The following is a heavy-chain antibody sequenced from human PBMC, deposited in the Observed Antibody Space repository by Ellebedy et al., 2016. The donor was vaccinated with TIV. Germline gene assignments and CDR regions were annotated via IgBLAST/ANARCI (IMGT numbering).Heavy chain of an antibody. D-gene: IGHD1-26*01. V-gene: IGHV3-48*04. CDR3: ARRSGSYYDDY. J-gene: IGHJ4*02. Sequence: GGSLRLSXAASGFTFSSYSMNWVRQAPGKGLEWVSYISSSSSTIYYADSVKGRFTISRDNAKNSLYLQMNSLRAEDTAVYYCARRSGSYYDDYWGQGTLVTVSS. CDR2: ISSSSSTI. CDR1: GFTFSSYS.